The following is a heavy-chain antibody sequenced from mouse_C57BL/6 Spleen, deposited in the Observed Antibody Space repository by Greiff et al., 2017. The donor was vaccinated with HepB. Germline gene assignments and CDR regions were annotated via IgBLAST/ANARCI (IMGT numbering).Heavy chain of an antibody. CDR2: ISGGGGNT. V-gene: IGHV5-9*01. Sequence: MLVESGGGLVKPGGSLKLSCAASGFTFSSYTMSWVRQTPEKRLEWVATISGGGGNTYYPDSVKGRFTISRDNAKNTLYLQMSSLRSEDTALYYCARGAAQGTGFAYWGQGTLVTVSA. J-gene: IGHJ3*01. CDR3: ARGAAQGTGFAY. D-gene: IGHD3-2*02. CDR1: GFTFSSYT.